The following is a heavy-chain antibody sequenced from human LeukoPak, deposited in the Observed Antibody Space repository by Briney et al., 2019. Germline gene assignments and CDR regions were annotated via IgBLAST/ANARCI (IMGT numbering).Heavy chain of an antibody. J-gene: IGHJ3*02. D-gene: IGHD4-17*01. CDR2: INSDGSST. Sequence: PGGSLRLSCAASGFTFSSYWMRWVRQAPGKGLVWVARINSDGSSTSYADSVKGRFTISRDNAKNTLYLQMNSLRAEDTAVYYCARGGDYGFDAFDIWGQGTMVTVSS. CDR1: GFTFSSYW. V-gene: IGHV3-74*01. CDR3: ARGGDYGFDAFDI.